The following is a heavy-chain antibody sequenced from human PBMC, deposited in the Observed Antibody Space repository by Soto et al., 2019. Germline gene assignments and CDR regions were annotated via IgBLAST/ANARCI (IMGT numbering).Heavy chain of an antibody. D-gene: IGHD2-2*01. Sequence: QLQLQQSGSGLVKPSQTLSLTCAVSGGSLSSGGYSRRWLRQPPGKGLEWIGYMYHSGSTYYNPSLKSRVTISIDRSKNQLSLKQRSVTAADTAVYYCARVPDYWGQGILVTVSS. V-gene: IGHV4-30-2*01. CDR3: ARVPDY. J-gene: IGHJ4*02. CDR1: GGSLSSGGYS. CDR2: MYHSGST.